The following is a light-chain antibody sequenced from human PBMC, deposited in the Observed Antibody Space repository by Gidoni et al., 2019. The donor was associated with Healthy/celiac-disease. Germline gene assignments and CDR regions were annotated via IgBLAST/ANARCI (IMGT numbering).Light chain of an antibody. CDR1: QSISSW. CDR2: DAS. Sequence: DIQMTQSPSTLSASVGDRVTITCRASQSISSWLAWYQQKPGEAPKFLIYDASSLESGVPSRFSGSRSGTEFTLTISSLQPDDFATYYCQQYNSYPLTFXGXTKVEIK. V-gene: IGKV1-5*01. CDR3: QQYNSYPLT. J-gene: IGKJ4*01.